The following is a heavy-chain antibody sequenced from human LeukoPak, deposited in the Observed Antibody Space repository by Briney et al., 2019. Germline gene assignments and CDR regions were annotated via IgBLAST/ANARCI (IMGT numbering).Heavy chain of an antibody. J-gene: IGHJ4*02. CDR1: GSSISNYY. D-gene: IGHD6-19*01. CDR3: ARAAEYSSGWNLFDY. CDR2: IYTSGGT. V-gene: IGHV4-4*07. Sequence: SETLSLTCTVSGSSISNYYWTWIRQPAGKGLEWIGRIYTSGGTNYNPPLKTRVNMSVDTSKTQVSLKLSSVTAADTAMYYCARAAEYSSGWNLFDYWGQGILVTVS.